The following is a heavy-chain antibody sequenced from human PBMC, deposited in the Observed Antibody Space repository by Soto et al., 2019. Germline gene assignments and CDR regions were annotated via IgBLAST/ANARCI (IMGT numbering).Heavy chain of an antibody. D-gene: IGHD1-26*01. Sequence: GGSLRLSCAASGLTFSSYWMHWVRQAPGKGLVWVSRINTDGSSTTYADSVKGRFTISRDNTKNTLYLQMNSLRVEDTAVYYCARASGSNIHFDYWGQGTLVTVPQ. CDR1: GLTFSSYW. J-gene: IGHJ4*02. V-gene: IGHV3-74*01. CDR3: ARASGSNIHFDY. CDR2: INTDGSST.